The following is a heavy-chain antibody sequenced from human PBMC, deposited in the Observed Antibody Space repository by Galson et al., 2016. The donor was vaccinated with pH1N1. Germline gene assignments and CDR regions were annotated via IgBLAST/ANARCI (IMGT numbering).Heavy chain of an antibody. CDR1: GFIFSDHY. CDR3: ARDSGGNLDY. V-gene: IGHV3-7*01. CDR2: IKPDGSGK. D-gene: IGHD2-8*02. Sequence: SLRLSCAASGFIFSDHYMDWVRQAPGKGLEWVANIKPDGSGKSYVDSVRGRFTISRDNANNSLFLQANSLRVEDTGVYYCARDSGGNLDYWGQGILVTVSS. J-gene: IGHJ4*02.